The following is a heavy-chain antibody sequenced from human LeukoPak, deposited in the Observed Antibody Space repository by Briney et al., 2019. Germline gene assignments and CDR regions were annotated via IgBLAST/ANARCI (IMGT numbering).Heavy chain of an antibody. CDR1: GGSISSYY. V-gene: IGHV4-4*07. D-gene: IGHD2-2*01. J-gene: IGHJ3*02. CDR2: IYTSGST. CDR3: ARDSGCSSTSCSLGIAFDI. Sequence: SETLSLTCTVSGGSISSYYWSWIRQPAGKVLEWIGRIYTSGSTNYSPSLKSRVTMSVDTSKNQFSLKLSSVTAADTAVYYCARDSGCSSTSCSLGIAFDIWGQGTMVTVSS.